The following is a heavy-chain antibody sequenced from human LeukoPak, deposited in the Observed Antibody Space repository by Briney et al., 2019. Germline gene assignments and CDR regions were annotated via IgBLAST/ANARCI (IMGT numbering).Heavy chain of an antibody. D-gene: IGHD1-1*01. V-gene: IGHV4-38-2*02. CDR2: IYHSGIT. CDR3: ARDTWNVRAQFDS. Sequence: SETLSLTCTVSDYSISSGYGYYWGWIRQPPGKGLEWIGNIYHSGITYYNHFNSSLKSRVTISLDTSKNQVSLRLTSVTAADSAVYYCARDTWNVRAQFDSWGQGTLVTVSS. CDR1: DYSISSGYGYY. J-gene: IGHJ4*02.